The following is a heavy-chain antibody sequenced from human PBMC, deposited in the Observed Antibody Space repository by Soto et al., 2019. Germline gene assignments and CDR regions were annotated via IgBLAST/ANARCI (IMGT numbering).Heavy chain of an antibody. Sequence: GESLKISCKASGSRFTSSWIGWVRQMPGKGLEWMGIIYPGDSDTRYRPSFQGQVTISADKSSSTAYLQWNSLQASDTAMYYCARLPGIVAPGTVFLDNWGQGTMVTVSS. CDR3: ARLPGIVAPGTVFLDN. V-gene: IGHV5-51*01. CDR1: GSRFTSSW. CDR2: IYPGDSDT. J-gene: IGHJ4*02. D-gene: IGHD1-1*01.